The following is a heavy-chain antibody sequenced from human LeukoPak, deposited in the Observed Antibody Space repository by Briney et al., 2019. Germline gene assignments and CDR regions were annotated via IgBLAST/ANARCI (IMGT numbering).Heavy chain of an antibody. CDR2: IKSDGSST. D-gene: IGHD1-26*01. Sequence: GGSLTLSCAPSGFTLSNYWMHWVRQAPRNGLVWVALIKSDGSSTSYADSVKGRFTISRDNAKNTLYLQMNSLSAEDTAVYYCYWEGSWGQGTLVTVSS. CDR1: GFTLSNYW. J-gene: IGHJ4*02. V-gene: IGHV3-74*01. CDR3: YWEGS.